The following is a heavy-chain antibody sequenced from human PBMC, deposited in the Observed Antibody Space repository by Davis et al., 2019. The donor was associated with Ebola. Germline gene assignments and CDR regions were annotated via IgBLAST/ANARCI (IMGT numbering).Heavy chain of an antibody. D-gene: IGHD6-13*01. CDR2: INAGNGNT. CDR3: ARGGSWYSFDY. J-gene: IGHJ4*02. CDR1: GYNFNSYG. Sequence: AASVKVSCKASGYNFNSYGIYWVRQAPGQGLEWMGWINAGNGNTKYSQKFQGRVTITRDTSASTAYMELSSLRSEDTAVYYCARGGSWYSFDYWGQGTLVTVSS. V-gene: IGHV1-3*01.